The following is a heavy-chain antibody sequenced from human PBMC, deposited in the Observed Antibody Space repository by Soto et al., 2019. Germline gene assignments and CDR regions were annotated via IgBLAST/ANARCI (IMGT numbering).Heavy chain of an antibody. CDR1: GFTFSSYA. V-gene: IGHV3-23*01. CDR2: ISGSGGST. CDR3: AKVVDYYDSSGYSPFDY. J-gene: IGHJ4*02. D-gene: IGHD3-22*01. Sequence: AGGSLRLSCAASGFTFSSYAMSWVRQAPGKGLEWVSAISGSGGSTYYADSVKGRFTISRDNSKNTLYLQMNSLRAEDTAVYYCAKVVDYYDSSGYSPFDYWGQGTLVTVSS.